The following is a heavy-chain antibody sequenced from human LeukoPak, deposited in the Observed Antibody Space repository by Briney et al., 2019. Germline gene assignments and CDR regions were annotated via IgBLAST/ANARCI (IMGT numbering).Heavy chain of an antibody. V-gene: IGHV1-18*01. Sequence: ASVKVSCKASGYSFTGYGISWVRQAPGQGLEWMGWISAYNGNTNYAQRFQGRVTMTTDTSTSTAYMELRSLRSDDTAVYYCAREAVGATDHFSMDVWGQGTTVTVSS. CDR3: AREAVGATDHFSMDV. CDR1: GYSFTGYG. CDR2: ISAYNGNT. J-gene: IGHJ6*02. D-gene: IGHD1-26*01.